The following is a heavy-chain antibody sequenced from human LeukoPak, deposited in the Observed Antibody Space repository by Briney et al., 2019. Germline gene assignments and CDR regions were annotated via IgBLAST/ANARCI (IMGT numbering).Heavy chain of an antibody. J-gene: IGHJ3*02. CDR1: GFTFSLYW. CDR3: ARDGRHYYGSGNYYSKDAFDI. D-gene: IGHD3-10*01. CDR2: IKQDGSQK. V-gene: IGHV3-7*01. Sequence: GGSLRLSCAASGFTFSLYWMNWVRQAPGRGLEWVANIKQDGSQKYYVDSVRGRFTISRDNAKNSLFLQMNSLRVEDTAVYYCARDGRHYYGSGNYYSKDAFDIWGQGTMVTVSS.